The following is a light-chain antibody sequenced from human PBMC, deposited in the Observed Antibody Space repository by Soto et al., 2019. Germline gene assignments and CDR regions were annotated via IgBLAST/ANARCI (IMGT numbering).Light chain of an antibody. CDR1: QSVSDSH. V-gene: IGKV3-20*01. CDR2: DAS. J-gene: IGKJ1*01. CDR3: EQYDNQQWT. Sequence: EIVLTQSPGTLSSSPGGRATLSCRASQSVSDSHLAWFQQKPGQAPRLLIYDASSRATGIPDRFSGSGSGTAFTLTISRLEPEDFAVYYCEQYDNQQWTFGQGTKVEIK.